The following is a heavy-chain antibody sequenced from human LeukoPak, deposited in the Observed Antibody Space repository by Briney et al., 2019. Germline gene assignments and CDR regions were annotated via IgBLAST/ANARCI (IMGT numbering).Heavy chain of an antibody. CDR3: AREREGVGYYFDY. CDR1: GGSISSYY. J-gene: IGHJ4*02. CDR2: MYYSGST. D-gene: IGHD1-26*01. Sequence: KPSETLSLTCTVSGGSISSYYWSWIRQPPGKGLEWIAYMYYSGSTNYNPSLKSRVTMSVDTSKNQFSLKLSSVTAADTAVYYCAREREGVGYYFDYWGQGTLVTVSS. V-gene: IGHV4-59*12.